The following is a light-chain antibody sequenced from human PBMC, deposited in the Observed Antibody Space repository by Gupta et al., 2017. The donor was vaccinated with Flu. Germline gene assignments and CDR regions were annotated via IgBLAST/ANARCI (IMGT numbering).Light chain of an antibody. CDR2: ARN. Sequence: SALTQPPSASASPGLSVAISCTGTRRDIGGNNSVSLDQQHPGKAPTLMFDARNKRPSGVARLFSGSLAGNTASLTVAGLQAEDEADYYFLSYGITAVFGTGTKVTVL. CDR3: LSYGITAV. J-gene: IGLJ1*01. V-gene: IGLV2-8*01. CDR1: RRDIGGNNS.